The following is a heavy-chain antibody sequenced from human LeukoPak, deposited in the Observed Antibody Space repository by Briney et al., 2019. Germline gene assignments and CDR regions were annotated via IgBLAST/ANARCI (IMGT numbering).Heavy chain of an antibody. CDR2: IYYSGST. CDR1: GGPISSSSYY. CDR3: ARRRANWYFDL. V-gene: IGHV4-39*01. Sequence: KPSETLSLTCTVSGGPISSSSYYWGWIRQPPGKGLEWLVGIYYSGSTYYNPSLRSRVTISVDTSKNQFSLKLSSVTAADTAVYYCARRRANWYFDLWGRGTLVTVSS. J-gene: IGHJ2*01.